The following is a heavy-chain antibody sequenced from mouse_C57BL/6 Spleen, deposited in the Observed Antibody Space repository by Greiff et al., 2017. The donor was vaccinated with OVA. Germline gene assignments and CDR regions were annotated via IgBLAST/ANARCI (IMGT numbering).Heavy chain of an antibody. CDR1: GYAFSSSW. CDR2: IYPGDGDT. Sequence: VQLVESGPELVKPGASVKISCKASGYAFSSSWMNWVKQRPGKGLEWIGRIYPGDGDTNYNGKFKGKATLTADKSSSTAYMQLSSLTSEDSAVYFCARWDGNSSWFAYWGQGTLVTVSA. V-gene: IGHV1-82*01. CDR3: ARWDGNSSWFAY. D-gene: IGHD2-1*01. J-gene: IGHJ3*01.